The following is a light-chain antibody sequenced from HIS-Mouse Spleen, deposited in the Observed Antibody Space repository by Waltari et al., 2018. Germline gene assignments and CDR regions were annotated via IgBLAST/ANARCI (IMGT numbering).Light chain of an antibody. CDR2: QDS. J-gene: IGLJ2*01. CDR3: QAWDSSTAV. CDR1: KLGDKY. Sequence: QPPSVSVSPGQTASITCSGDKLGDKYACWYQQKPGQSPVLVIYQDSKRPSGIPERFSGSNSGNTATLTISGTQAMDEADYYCQAWDSSTAVFGGGTKLTVL. V-gene: IGLV3-1*01.